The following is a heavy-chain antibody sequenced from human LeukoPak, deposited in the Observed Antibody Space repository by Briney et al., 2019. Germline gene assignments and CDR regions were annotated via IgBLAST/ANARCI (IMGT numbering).Heavy chain of an antibody. J-gene: IGHJ4*02. CDR2: ISYDESNK. V-gene: IGHV3-30-3*01. CDR3: ARDPYFDY. Sequence: GGSLRLSCAASGFTFSNAWMSWVRQAPGKGLEWVAVISYDESNKYYADSVKGRFTISRDNSKNTLYLQMNSLRAEDTAVYYCARDPYFDYWGQGTLVTVSS. CDR1: GFTFSNAW.